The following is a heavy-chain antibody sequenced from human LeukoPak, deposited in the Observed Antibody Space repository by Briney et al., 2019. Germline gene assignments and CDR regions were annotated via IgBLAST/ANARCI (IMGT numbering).Heavy chain of an antibody. CDR1: GCSISSYY. J-gene: IGHJ4*02. CDR2: IYISGNT. Sequence: SATLSLTCTVSGCSISSYYWNWIRQPAGKGLEWIGRIYISGNTNYTPSLKSRVTISVDKSKNKFSLKLNSLTAADTAVYYCAILSGGGWAVITPYWGQGTLVTVSS. D-gene: IGHD3-10*01. V-gene: IGHV4-4*07. CDR3: AILSGGGWAVITPY.